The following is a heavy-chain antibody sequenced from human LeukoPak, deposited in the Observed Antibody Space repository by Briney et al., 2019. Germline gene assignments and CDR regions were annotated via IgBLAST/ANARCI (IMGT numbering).Heavy chain of an antibody. CDR3: ARVTGYMTEDYFDY. CDR2: IYYSGST. J-gene: IGHJ4*02. V-gene: IGHV4-39*07. CDR1: GGSISSSSYY. D-gene: IGHD6-13*01. Sequence: SETLSLTCTDSGGSISSSSYYWGWIRQPPGKGLEWIGSIYYSGSTYYNPSLKSRVTISVDTSKNQFSLKLSSVTAADTAVYYCARVTGYMTEDYFDYWGQGTLITVSS.